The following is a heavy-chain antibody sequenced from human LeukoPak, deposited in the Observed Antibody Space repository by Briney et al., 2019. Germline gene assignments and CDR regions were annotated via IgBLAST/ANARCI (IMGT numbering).Heavy chain of an antibody. CDR1: GGTSSSYT. CDR3: ARAQGHTNFDY. D-gene: IGHD2-21*01. V-gene: IGHV1-69*02. J-gene: IGHJ4*02. Sequence: SVKVSCKASGGTSSSYTISWVRQAPGQGLEWMGRIIPILGIANYAQKFQGRVTITADKSTSTAYMELSSLRSEDTAVYYCARAQGHTNFDYWGQGTLVTVSS. CDR2: IIPILGIA.